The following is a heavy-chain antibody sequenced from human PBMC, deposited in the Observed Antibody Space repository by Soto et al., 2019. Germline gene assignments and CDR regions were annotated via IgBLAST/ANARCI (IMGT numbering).Heavy chain of an antibody. CDR2: IYSGGST. V-gene: IGHV3-53*01. Sequence: EVQLVESGGGLIQPGGSLRLSCAASGFTVSSNYMSWVRQAPGKGLEWVSVIYSGGSTYYADSVKGRFTISRDNSKDTLYLQMNSLRAEDTAVYYCARHITMDPLLVYWGQGTLVTVSS. D-gene: IGHD3-10*01. CDR3: ARHITMDPLLVY. CDR1: GFTVSSNY. J-gene: IGHJ4*02.